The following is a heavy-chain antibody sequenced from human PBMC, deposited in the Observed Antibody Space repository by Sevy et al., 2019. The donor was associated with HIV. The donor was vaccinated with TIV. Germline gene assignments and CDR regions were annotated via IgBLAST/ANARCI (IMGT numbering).Heavy chain of an antibody. Sequence: SETLSLTCTVSGGSISSSSYYWGWIRQPPGKGLEWIGSIYYSGSTYYNPSLKSRVTISVDTSKNPFSLKLGSVTAADTAVYYCARQPLIAAAGRGGSWFDPWGQGTLVTVSS. CDR2: IYYSGST. J-gene: IGHJ5*02. V-gene: IGHV4-39*01. CDR3: ARQPLIAAAGRGGSWFDP. CDR1: GGSISSSSYY. D-gene: IGHD6-13*01.